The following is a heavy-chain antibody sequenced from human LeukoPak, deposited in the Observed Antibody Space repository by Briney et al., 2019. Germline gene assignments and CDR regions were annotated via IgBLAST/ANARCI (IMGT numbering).Heavy chain of an antibody. CDR2: LGTAGDT. Sequence: GGSLRLSCAASGFTLSNYAMHWVRQPAGEGLEWVSALGTAGDTFYPGSVKGRFTISRDNAKKSLFLQMNSLRAEDTAVYYCAKQESSWFDPWGQGTLVTVSS. D-gene: IGHD2-2*01. V-gene: IGHV3-13*01. CDR3: AKQESSWFDP. J-gene: IGHJ5*02. CDR1: GFTLSNYA.